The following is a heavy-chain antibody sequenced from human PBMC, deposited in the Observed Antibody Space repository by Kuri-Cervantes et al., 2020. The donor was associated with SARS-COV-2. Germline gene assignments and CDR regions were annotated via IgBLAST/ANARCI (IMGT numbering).Heavy chain of an antibody. V-gene: IGHV3-30*02. CDR1: GFTFSSYG. Sequence: AETLTLTCEAYGFTFSSYGMHWVRYAPGKGLEWVAFIRYDGSNKYYADSVKGRFTSSRDNSKNTLYLQMNSLKAKESAVYYCAKDGVVLVPAAIAGYMDVLDNGPMVTVSS. D-gene: IGHD2-2*01. J-gene: IGHJ6*04. CDR2: IRYDGSNK. CDR3: AKDGVVLVPAAIAGYMDV.